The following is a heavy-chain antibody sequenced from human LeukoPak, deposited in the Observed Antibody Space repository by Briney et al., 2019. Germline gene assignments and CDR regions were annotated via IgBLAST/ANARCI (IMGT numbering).Heavy chain of an antibody. CDR2: ISGSGGST. CDR1: GFTFSSNG. Sequence: GGTLRLSCAASGFTFSSNGMSWVRQAPGKGLEWVSAISGSGGSTYYADSVKGRFTISRDNSKNTLYLQMNSLRAEDTAVYYCAREPTRIAAAGTNWGQGTLVTVSS. J-gene: IGHJ4*02. CDR3: AREPTRIAAAGTN. D-gene: IGHD6-13*01. V-gene: IGHV3-23*01.